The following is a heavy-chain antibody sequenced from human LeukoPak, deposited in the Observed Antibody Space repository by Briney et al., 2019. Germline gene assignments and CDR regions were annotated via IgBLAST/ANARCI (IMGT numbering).Heavy chain of an antibody. J-gene: IGHJ6*03. D-gene: IGHD4-17*01. Sequence: PGGSLRLSCAASGFTFDDYGMSWVRQAPGKGLEWVSGINWNGGSTGYADSVKGRFTISRDNAKNSLYLQMNSLRAEDTALYYCAIEGYGDGWRGYYYYYMDVWGKGTTVTVSS. V-gene: IGHV3-20*04. CDR2: INWNGGST. CDR3: AIEGYGDGWRGYYYYYMDV. CDR1: GFTFDDYG.